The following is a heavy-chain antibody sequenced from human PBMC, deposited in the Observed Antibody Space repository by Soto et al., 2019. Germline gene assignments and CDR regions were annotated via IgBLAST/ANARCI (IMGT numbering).Heavy chain of an antibody. D-gene: IGHD2-15*01. J-gene: IGHJ4*02. V-gene: IGHV3-23*01. CDR2: ISGSGGTT. CDR3: AKDRDCSGGSCYYNS. CDR1: GFTFSSYA. Sequence: EVQLLESGGGLVQPGGSLRLSCAASGFTFSSYAMSWVRQAPGKGLEWVSAISGSGGTTYYADSVKGRFTISRDNSKNTLYLQMNSLRAEDTAVYYCAKDRDCSGGSCYYNSWGQGTLVTVSS.